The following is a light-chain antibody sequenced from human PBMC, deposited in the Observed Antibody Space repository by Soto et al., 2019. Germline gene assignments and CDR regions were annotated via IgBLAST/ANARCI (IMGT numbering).Light chain of an antibody. CDR3: EQSYSTPYT. J-gene: IGKJ2*01. Sequence: DIQMTQSPSFLSASLGDRVTITCRASQTISSFLYWYQQRPGKAPKLLIYATSNLHSGVPSRFSGAGSGTDFTLTINSLQPEDFATYYCEQSYSTPYTFGPGTKL. CDR1: QTISSF. V-gene: IGKV1-39*01. CDR2: ATS.